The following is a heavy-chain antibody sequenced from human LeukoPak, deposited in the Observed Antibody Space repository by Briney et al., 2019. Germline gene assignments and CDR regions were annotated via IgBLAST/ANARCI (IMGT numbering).Heavy chain of an antibody. D-gene: IGHD1-26*01. CDR3: ARFNSGSYQHYFDC. CDR1: GGSVSSYD. CDR2: IYYSGST. Sequence: SETLSLTCTVSGGSVSSYDWSWIRQPPGKGLEWIEYIYYSGSTYYNPSLKSRVTISVDTSKNQFSLKLSSVTAADTAMYYCARFNSGSYQHYFDCWGQGTLVTVSS. J-gene: IGHJ4*02. V-gene: IGHV4-59*02.